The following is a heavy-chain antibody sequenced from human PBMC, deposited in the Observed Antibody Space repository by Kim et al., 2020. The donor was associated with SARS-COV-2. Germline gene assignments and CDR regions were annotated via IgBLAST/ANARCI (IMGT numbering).Heavy chain of an antibody. CDR3: ARDNLGYCSGGSCYLGGYYYYGMDV. V-gene: IGHV7-4-1*02. D-gene: IGHD2-15*01. J-gene: IGHJ6*02. CDR2: INTNTGNP. CDR1: GYTFTSYA. Sequence: ASVKVSCKASGYTFTSYAMNWVRQAPGQGLEWMGWINTNTGNPTYAQGFTGRFVFSLDTSVSTAYLQISSLKAEDTAVYYCARDNLGYCSGGSCYLGGYYYYGMDVWGQGTTVTVSS.